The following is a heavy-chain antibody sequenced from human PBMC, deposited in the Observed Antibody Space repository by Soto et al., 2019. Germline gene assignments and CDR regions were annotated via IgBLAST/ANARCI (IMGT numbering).Heavy chain of an antibody. V-gene: IGHV3-23*01. CDR3: AKLQVGATRVAWQFAY. J-gene: IGHJ4*02. D-gene: IGHD1-26*01. CDR2: ISGSGGST. CDR1: GFTFSSYA. Sequence: EVQLLESGGGLVQPGGSLRLSCAASGFTFSSYAMSWVRQAPGKGLEWVSAISGSGGSTYYADSVKGRFTISRDNSKNTLYLQMNSLRAEDTAVYYCAKLQVGATRVAWQFAYWGQGTLVTVSS.